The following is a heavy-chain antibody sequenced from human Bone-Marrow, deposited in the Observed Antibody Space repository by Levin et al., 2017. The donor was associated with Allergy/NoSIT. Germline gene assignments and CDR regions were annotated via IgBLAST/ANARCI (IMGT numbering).Heavy chain of an antibody. D-gene: IGHD3-10*01. CDR1: GFTFSSYS. J-gene: IGHJ4*02. Sequence: GGSLRLSCAASGFTFSSYSMNWVRQAPGKGLVWVSRIKSDGSAPSYADSVEGRFTISRDNAKNTLYLQMNSLRAEDTAVYYCTRDRERKRGVILDYWGQGALVTVSS. CDR3: TRDRERKRGVILDY. V-gene: IGHV3-74*01. CDR2: IKSDGSAP.